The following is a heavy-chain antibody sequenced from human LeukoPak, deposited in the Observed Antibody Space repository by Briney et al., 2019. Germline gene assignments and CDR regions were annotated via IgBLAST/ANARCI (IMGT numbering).Heavy chain of an antibody. CDR2: MNPNSGHT. V-gene: IGHV1-8*01. Sequence: ASVKVSCKASGYTFTSYDVNWFRQAAGQGLEWMGWMNPNSGHTGYAQKFQGRVSLTRDTSISTAYMELSSLRSEDTAVHYCAKNPALTGEFDSWGQGTLVTVSS. CDR1: GYTFTSYD. D-gene: IGHD7-27*01. CDR3: AKNPALTGEFDS. J-gene: IGHJ4*02.